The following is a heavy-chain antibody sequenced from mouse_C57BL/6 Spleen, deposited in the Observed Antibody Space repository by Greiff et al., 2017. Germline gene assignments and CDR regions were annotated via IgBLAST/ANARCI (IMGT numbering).Heavy chain of an antibody. J-gene: IGHJ1*03. D-gene: IGHD1-1*01. CDR3: TSPHYNGSSPYWYFDV. Sequence: QVQLQQSGAELVRPGASVTLSCKASGYTFTDYEMHWVKQTPVHGLEWIGAIDPETGGTAYNQKFKGKAILTADKSSSTAYMELRSLTSEDSADDYCTSPHYNGSSPYWYFDVWGKGTTVTVSS. V-gene: IGHV1-15*01. CDR1: GYTFTDYE. CDR2: IDPETGGT.